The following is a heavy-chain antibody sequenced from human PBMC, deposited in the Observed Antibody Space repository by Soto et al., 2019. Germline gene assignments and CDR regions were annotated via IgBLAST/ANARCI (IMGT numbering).Heavy chain of an antibody. Sequence: GGSLRLSCAASGFTFSSYAMHWVRQAPGKGLERVAVISYDGSNKYYADSVKGRFTISRDNSKNTLYLQMNSLRAEDTAVYYCARGLFYDILTGYYSRGYYGMDVCGQGTTVTV. CDR3: ARGLFYDILTGYYSRGYYGMDV. D-gene: IGHD3-9*01. CDR1: GFTFSSYA. J-gene: IGHJ6*02. V-gene: IGHV3-30-3*01. CDR2: ISYDGSNK.